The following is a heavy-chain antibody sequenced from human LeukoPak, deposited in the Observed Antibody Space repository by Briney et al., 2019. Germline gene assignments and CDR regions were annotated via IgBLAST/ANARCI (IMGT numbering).Heavy chain of an antibody. CDR1: GFTFSSYG. CDR2: ISSNGGRT. V-gene: IGHV3-64*01. Sequence: GGSLRLSCAASGFTFSSYGMHWVRQAPGKGLEYVSAISSNGGRTYYANSVKGRFTISRDNSRNTLYLQMGSLRAEDMAVYYCATYYYDSGGFHFHHWGQGTLVTVFS. J-gene: IGHJ1*01. D-gene: IGHD3-22*01. CDR3: ATYYYDSGGFHFHH.